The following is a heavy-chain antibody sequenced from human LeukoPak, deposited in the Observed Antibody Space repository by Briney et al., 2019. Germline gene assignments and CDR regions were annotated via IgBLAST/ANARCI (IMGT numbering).Heavy chain of an antibody. Sequence: GSLRLSCALSGFTMSTSAMSWVRPAPGQGLEWIVYIYYSGSTNYNPSLKSRVTISVDTSKNQFSLKLSSVTAADTAVYYCAREEIRSWFDPWGQGTLVTVSS. CDR1: GFTMSTSA. V-gene: IGHV4-59*01. CDR3: AREEIRSWFDP. J-gene: IGHJ5*02. D-gene: IGHD5-24*01. CDR2: IYYSGST.